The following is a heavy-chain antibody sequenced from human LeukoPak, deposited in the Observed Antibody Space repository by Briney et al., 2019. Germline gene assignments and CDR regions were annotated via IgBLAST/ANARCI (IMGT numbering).Heavy chain of an antibody. J-gene: IGHJ5*02. D-gene: IGHD3-22*01. CDR1: GFTFSSYA. V-gene: IGHV3-30*04. CDR2: ISYDGSNK. Sequence: GSLRLSCAASGFTFSSYAMHWVRPAPGKGLEWVAVISYDGSNKYYADSVKGRFTISRDNSKNTLYLQMNSLRAEDTAVYYCARDWDHSGYPISWGQGTLVTVSS. CDR3: ARDWDHSGYPIS.